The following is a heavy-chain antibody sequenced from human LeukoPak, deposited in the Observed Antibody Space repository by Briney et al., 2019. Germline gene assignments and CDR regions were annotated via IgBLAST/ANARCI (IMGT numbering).Heavy chain of an antibody. V-gene: IGHV5-51*01. CDR1: GYSFTNYW. CDR2: IYPGDSDT. D-gene: IGHD6-25*01. Sequence: PGESLKISCKGSGYSFTNYWIGWVRQMPGKGLEWMGIIYPGDSDTRYSPSFQGQVTPSADKSIYTAYLQWSSLKASDTAIYYCARLSLPNLNDPASSGDYWGQGTLITVSS. J-gene: IGHJ4*02. CDR3: ARLSLPNLNDPASSGDY.